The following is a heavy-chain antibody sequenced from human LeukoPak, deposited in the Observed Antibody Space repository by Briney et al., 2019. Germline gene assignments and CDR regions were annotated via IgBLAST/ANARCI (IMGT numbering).Heavy chain of an antibody. CDR3: ARVSVELWFDP. J-gene: IGHJ5*02. D-gene: IGHD1-7*01. CDR2: INPNSGGT. V-gene: IGHV1-2*06. CDR1: GYTFTGYY. Sequence: ASGAVSCKASGYTFTGYYIHWVRRAPGQGLDWMGRINPNSGGTNYAQKFQGRGTMTRDTSITPAYRELSRLTSDDTSVYYCARVSVELWFDPWGQGTLVTVSS.